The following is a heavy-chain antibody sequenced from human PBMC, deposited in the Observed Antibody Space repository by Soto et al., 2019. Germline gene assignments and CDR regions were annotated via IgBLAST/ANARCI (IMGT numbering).Heavy chain of an antibody. Sequence: QVQLQESGPGLVRPSQTLSLTCTVSAGSISTINYYWSWIRQHPEKGLEWIGYISYSGSTFYHSSLKSRVTXSXXTSKKQFSLTLTSVTAADTAVYYCARSAQWDGFDPWGQGTMVTVSS. J-gene: IGHJ3*01. CDR2: ISYSGST. CDR3: ARSAQWDGFDP. CDR1: AGSISTINYY. V-gene: IGHV4-31*03. D-gene: IGHD2-8*01.